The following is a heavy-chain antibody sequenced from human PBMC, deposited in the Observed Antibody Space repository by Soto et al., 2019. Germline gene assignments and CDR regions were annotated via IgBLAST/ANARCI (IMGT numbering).Heavy chain of an antibody. CDR2: ISYDGTNQ. J-gene: IGHJ3*01. V-gene: IGHV3-30*03. CDR3: ARGAIVGVNDVFDV. CDR1: GFIFSNNG. Sequence: GSLRLSCVGSGFIFSNNGMHWVRQAPGQGLEWVAVISYDGTNQYYADSVKGRFIISRDNSNNTLSLQMHSLKSEDTAVYFCARGAIVGVNDVFDVWGQGTMVTVSS. D-gene: IGHD1-26*01.